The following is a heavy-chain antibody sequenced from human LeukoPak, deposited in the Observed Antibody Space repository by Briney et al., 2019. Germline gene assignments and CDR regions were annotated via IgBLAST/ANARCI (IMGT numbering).Heavy chain of an antibody. CDR2: INHDGGDK. J-gene: IGHJ4*02. CDR3: AITGGPTVTAFDL. V-gene: IGHV3-7*02. D-gene: IGHD4-17*01. CDR1: GFIFRHYW. Sequence: PGGSLRLSCVASGFIFRHYWMSWVRQAPGKGLEWVANINHDGGDKNYVDSVKGRFTISRDNAKSSLYLQMNSLRVEDTAVYYCAITGGPTVTAFDLWGQGSLVTVSS.